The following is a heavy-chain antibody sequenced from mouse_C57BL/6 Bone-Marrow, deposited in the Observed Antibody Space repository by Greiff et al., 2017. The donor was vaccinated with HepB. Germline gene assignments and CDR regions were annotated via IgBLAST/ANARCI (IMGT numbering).Heavy chain of an antibody. Sequence: VQLKESGAELVRPGASVKLSCTASGFNIKDDYMHWVKQRPEQGLEWIGWIDPENGDTEYASKFQGKATITADTSSNPAYLQLSSLTSEDTAVYYCTTEVLRSDYWGQGTTLTVSS. CDR1: GFNIKDDY. V-gene: IGHV14-4*01. D-gene: IGHD1-1*01. CDR3: TTEVLRSDY. CDR2: IDPENGDT. J-gene: IGHJ2*01.